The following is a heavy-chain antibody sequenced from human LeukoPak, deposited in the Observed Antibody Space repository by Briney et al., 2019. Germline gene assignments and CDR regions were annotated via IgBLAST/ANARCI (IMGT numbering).Heavy chain of an antibody. CDR3: AKGVGGSCYSASDY. CDR2: ISDNGRAT. Sequence: GGSLRLSCASCGFTYPSYAMRGVRQARAKGLEGVSVISDNGRATYHGSSRKGRFTMSRDSSKNTLYLQMTSVRAEDTAVYYCAKGVGGSCYSASDYWGQGTLVTVSS. D-gene: IGHD2-15*01. J-gene: IGHJ4*02. V-gene: IGHV3-23*01. CDR1: GFTYPSYA.